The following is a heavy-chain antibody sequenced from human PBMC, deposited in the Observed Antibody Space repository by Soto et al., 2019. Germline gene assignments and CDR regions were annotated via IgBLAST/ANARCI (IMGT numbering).Heavy chain of an antibody. CDR2: IWFDGSNK. V-gene: IGHV3-33*01. CDR3: ARGGTTVTTSFDY. CDR1: GFTFSYYG. J-gene: IGHJ4*02. Sequence: QVQLVESGGGVVQPGRSLRLSCAASGFTFSYYGMHWVRQAPGKGLEWVAFIWFDGSNKYYADSVKGRFTISRDNSKNTLYLQMNNLRGEDTAVYYCARGGTTVTTSFDYWGQGTLVTVSS. D-gene: IGHD4-17*01.